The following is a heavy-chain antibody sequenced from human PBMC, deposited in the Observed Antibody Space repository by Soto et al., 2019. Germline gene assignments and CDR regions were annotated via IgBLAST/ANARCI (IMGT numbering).Heavy chain of an antibody. D-gene: IGHD3-10*01. CDR1: GFTVSSFE. J-gene: IGHJ4*02. V-gene: IGHV3-48*03. CDR3: VRDITMVRGVIRDY. Sequence: EVQLVESGGGWVLPGGSLRLSCAASGFTVSSFEMNWVRQAPGKGLEWVSYISPSGRTIYYADSVKGRFTISRDNAKNSLYLQMNSLRAEDTAVYYCVRDITMVRGVIRDYWGQGTLVIVSS. CDR2: ISPSGRTI.